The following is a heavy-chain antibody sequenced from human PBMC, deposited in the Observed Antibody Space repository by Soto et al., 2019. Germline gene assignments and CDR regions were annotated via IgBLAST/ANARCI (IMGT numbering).Heavy chain of an antibody. J-gene: IGHJ4*02. Sequence: QVHLVQSGAEVKKPGASVKVSCKGSGYAFTTYGITWVRQAPGQGLEWMGWISAHNGNTNYAQELQGTVTVTRDTPTSTAYMELRILRSDDTAVYYGARGRYGDYWGQGALVTVSS. D-gene: IGHD1-1*01. CDR3: ARGRYGDY. CDR1: GYAFTTYG. CDR2: ISAHNGNT. V-gene: IGHV1-18*01.